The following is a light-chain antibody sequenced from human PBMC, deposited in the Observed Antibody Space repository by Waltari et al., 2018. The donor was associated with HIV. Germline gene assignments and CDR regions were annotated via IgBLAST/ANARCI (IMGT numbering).Light chain of an antibody. CDR2: GTS. V-gene: IGKV3-20*01. J-gene: IGKJ4*01. CDR1: QSVGSTY. CDR3: QQYGSSPLT. Sequence: EIVLTQSPGTLSLTSGERSTLSCRSSQSVGSTYLAWYQQKPGQAPRLLMYGTSRRATGTPDRVSGSGSGTDFTLTISRLEPEDVAVYYCQQYGSSPLTFGGGTKVEIK.